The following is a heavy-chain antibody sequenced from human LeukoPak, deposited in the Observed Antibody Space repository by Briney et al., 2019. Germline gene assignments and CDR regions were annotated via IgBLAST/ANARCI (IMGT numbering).Heavy chain of an antibody. CDR2: IYYFGTT. CDR1: GDSITTSYY. Sequence: SETLSLTCIVSGDSITTSYYWGWNRQPPGKRLEWIGSIYYFGTTHYNPSLKSRVTISVDTPMNRVSLAVTSLTASDTAVYYCARHLAPPNMVTTDWGQGTLVTVSS. J-gene: IGHJ4*02. V-gene: IGHV4-39*01. CDR3: ARHLAPPNMVTTD. D-gene: IGHD2-21*02.